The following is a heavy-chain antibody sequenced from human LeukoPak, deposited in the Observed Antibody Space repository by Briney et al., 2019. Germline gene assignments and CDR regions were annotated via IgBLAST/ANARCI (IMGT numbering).Heavy chain of an antibody. J-gene: IGHJ5*02. CDR1: GYPIGLDYY. CDR2: FHRGRI. V-gene: IGHV4-38-2*02. D-gene: IGHD5-24*01. Sequence: SETLSLTCKVSGYPIGLDYYWVWIRQAPGRGLQWIGGFHRGRIQYNSPLKRRVTISIDSSKNQFSLRMWPVTAADTAFYFCARAPSSYESGNGYPNLGWLDPWGQGALVTVSS. CDR3: ARAPSSYESGNGYPNLGWLDP.